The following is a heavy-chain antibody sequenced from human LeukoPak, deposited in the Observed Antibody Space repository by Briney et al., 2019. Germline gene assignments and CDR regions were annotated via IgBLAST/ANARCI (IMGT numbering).Heavy chain of an antibody. CDR3: AKDTKAMAVDGTSPIDY. V-gene: IGHV3-30*18. CDR2: ISYDGSNK. Sequence: RGSLRLSCAASGFTFSSYGMHWVRQAPGKGLEWVAVISYDGSNKYYADSVKGRFTISRDNSKNTLYLQMNNLRAEDTAVYYCAKDTKAMAVDGTSPIDYWGQGTLFTVSS. J-gene: IGHJ4*02. CDR1: GFTFSSYG. D-gene: IGHD6-13*01.